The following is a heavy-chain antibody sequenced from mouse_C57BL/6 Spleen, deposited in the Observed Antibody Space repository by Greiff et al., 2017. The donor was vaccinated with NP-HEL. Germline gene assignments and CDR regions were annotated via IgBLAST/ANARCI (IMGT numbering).Heavy chain of an antibody. CDR1: GFTFSDYG. J-gene: IGHJ2*01. V-gene: IGHV5-17*01. D-gene: IGHD2-2*01. Sequence: DVMLVESGGGLVKPGGSLKLSCAASGFTFSDYGMHWVRQAPEKGLEWVAYISSGSSTIYYADTVKGRFTISRDNAKNTLFLQMTSLRSEDTAMYYCAISMVTTGFDYWGQGTTLTVSS. CDR3: AISMVTTGFDY. CDR2: ISSGSSTI.